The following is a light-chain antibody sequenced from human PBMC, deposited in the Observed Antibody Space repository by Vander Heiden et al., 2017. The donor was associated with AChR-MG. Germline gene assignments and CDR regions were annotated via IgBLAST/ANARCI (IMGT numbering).Light chain of an antibody. V-gene: IGLV2-14*03. CDR2: DVN. CDR3: SSYTSGSTYV. CDR1: SSDVGGYNS. J-gene: IGLJ1*01. Sequence: QSALTQPASVSGSPGQSITISCTGTSSDVGGYNSVSWYQQHPGKAPKVMIFDVNKRPSGISNRFSGSKSDNTASLTISGLQAEDEADYYCSSYTSGSTYVFGTGTKVTVL.